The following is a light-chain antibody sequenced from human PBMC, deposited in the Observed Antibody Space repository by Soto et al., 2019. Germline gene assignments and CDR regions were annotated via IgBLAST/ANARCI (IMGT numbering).Light chain of an antibody. Sequence: EIVLTQSPCTLSLSPGERATLSCRASQTFNNSFLSWFQQIPGQAPRLLIYGASMRATGIPDRFSGSGSGTDFTLTISRLEPEDFAVYYCQQCGSSSTFGQGTRLEIK. V-gene: IGKV3-20*01. CDR3: QQCGSSST. CDR2: GAS. CDR1: QTFNNSF. J-gene: IGKJ5*01.